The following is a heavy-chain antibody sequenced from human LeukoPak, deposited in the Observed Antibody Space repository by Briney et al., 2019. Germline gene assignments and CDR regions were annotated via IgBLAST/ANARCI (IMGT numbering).Heavy chain of an antibody. V-gene: IGHV3-9*01. CDR3: AKDIGAVAAYFQH. Sequence: PGRSLRLSCAASGFTFDDYAMHWVRQAPGKGLEWVSGISWNSGSIGYADSVKGRFTISRDNAKNSLYLQMNSLRAEDTALYYCAKDIGAVAAYFQHWGQGTLVTVSS. CDR1: GFTFDDYA. CDR2: ISWNSGSI. J-gene: IGHJ1*01. D-gene: IGHD6-19*01.